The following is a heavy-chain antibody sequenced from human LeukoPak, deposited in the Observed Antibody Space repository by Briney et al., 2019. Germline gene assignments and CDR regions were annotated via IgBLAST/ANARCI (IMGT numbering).Heavy chain of an antibody. J-gene: IGHJ6*02. CDR2: ISYSGST. CDR3: ARATTVITYYYCGMDI. CDR1: GASISPYY. Sequence: SETLSLTCTVSGASISPYYWSWIRQPPGKGLEWIGYISYSGSTNSYPSLKSRVTISVDTSKNQFSLNLSSVTAADTAVYYCARATTVITYYYCGMDIWGQGTTVTVSS. V-gene: IGHV4-59*01. D-gene: IGHD4-4*01.